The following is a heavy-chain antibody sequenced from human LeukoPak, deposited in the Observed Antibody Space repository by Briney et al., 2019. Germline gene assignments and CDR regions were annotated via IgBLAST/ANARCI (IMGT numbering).Heavy chain of an antibody. CDR2: INHSGST. Sequence: SETLSLTCAVYGGSFSGYYWSWIRQPPGKGLEWIGEINHSGSTNYNPSLKSRATISVDTSKNQFSLKLSSVTAADTAVYYCADGMGHLGELPSPWGQGTLVTVSS. V-gene: IGHV4-34*01. J-gene: IGHJ5*02. CDR1: GGSFSGYY. CDR3: ADGMGHLGELPSP. D-gene: IGHD3-16*02.